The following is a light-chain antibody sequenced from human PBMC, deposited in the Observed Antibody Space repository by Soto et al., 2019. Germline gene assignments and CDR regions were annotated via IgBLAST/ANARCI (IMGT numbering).Light chain of an antibody. CDR2: DTN. CDR1: TGAVTSGHY. CDR3: LLFYGGPRV. V-gene: IGLV7-46*01. Sequence: AVVTQEPSLTVSPGGTVTLTCGSSTGAVTSGHYPYWFQLKPGQAPMTLTYDTNNKHSWTPARFSGSLLGGKAALTLSGAQPEDEAEYFCLLFYGGPRVFGGGTKLTVL. J-gene: IGLJ2*01.